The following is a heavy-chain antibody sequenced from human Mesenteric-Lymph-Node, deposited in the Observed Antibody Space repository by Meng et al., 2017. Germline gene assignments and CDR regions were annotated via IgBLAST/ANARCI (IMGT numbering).Heavy chain of an antibody. D-gene: IGHD6-19*01. V-gene: IGHV3-21*03. CDR3: ATSFDSAGND. CDR2: ISSSSSYI. Sequence: GESLKISCAASGFTFSSYSMNWVRQAPGKGLEWVSSISSSSSYIYYADSVKGRFTISRDNAKSSLFLQMNSLTVEDTAVYYCATSFDSAGNDWGQGTLVTVSS. CDR1: GFTFSSYS. J-gene: IGHJ4*02.